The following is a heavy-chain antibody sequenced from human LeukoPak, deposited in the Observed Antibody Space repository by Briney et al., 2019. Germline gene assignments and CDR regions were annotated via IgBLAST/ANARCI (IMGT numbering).Heavy chain of an antibody. V-gene: IGHV4-59*01. J-gene: IGHJ4*02. CDR1: GGSISSYY. CDR3: ARSRYYDSSGYYSHPYYFDY. D-gene: IGHD3-22*01. CDR2: IYYSGST. Sequence: SETLSLTCTVSGGSISSYYWSWIRQPPGEGLEWIGYIYYSGSTNYNPSLKSRVTISVDTSKNQFSLKLSSVTAADTAVYYCARSRYYDSSGYYSHPYYFDYWGQGTLVTVSS.